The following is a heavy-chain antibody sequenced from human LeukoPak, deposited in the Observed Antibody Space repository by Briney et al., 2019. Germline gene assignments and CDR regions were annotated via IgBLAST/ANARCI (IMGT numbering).Heavy chain of an antibody. CDR1: GFTFSSYW. CDR3: ARDIAAADTSGFGY. J-gene: IGHJ4*02. D-gene: IGHD6-13*01. CDR2: ISSSGSSYI. V-gene: IGHV3-21*05. Sequence: GGSLRLSCVASGFTFSSYWMSWVRQAPGKGLEWVSYISSSGSSYIYYADSVKGRFTIPRDNAKNSLYLQMNSLRAEDTAVYYCARDIAAADTSGFGYWGQGTLVTVSS.